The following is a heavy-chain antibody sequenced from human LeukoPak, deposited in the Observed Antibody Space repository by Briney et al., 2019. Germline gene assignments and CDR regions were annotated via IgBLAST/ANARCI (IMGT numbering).Heavy chain of an antibody. D-gene: IGHD3-3*01. CDR1: GFTFTNYW. CDR3: ARLREIPVFGVVTKSTSYFDY. V-gene: IGHV3-7*01. Sequence: GGSLRLSCAASGFTFTNYWVSWVRQAPGKGLELVANIKQDRSEKYYVDSVKGRFTISGDNAKNSLYLQMNSLRAEDTAVYYCARLREIPVFGVVTKSTSYFDYWGQGTLVTVSS. J-gene: IGHJ4*02. CDR2: IKQDRSEK.